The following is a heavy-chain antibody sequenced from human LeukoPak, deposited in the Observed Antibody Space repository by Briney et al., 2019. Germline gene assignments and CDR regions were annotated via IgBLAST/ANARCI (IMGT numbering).Heavy chain of an antibody. CDR2: IYPGDSDT. CDR3: ARTYGRRVENYYFDY. V-gene: IGHV5-51*01. Sequence: GESLKISCKGSGYSFTSYWIGWVRQMPGKGLEWMGIIYPGDSDTRYSPSFQGQVTISADKSISTAYLQWSSLKASDTAMYYCARTYGRRVENYYFDYWGQGTLVTVSS. CDR1: GYSFTSYW. J-gene: IGHJ4*02. D-gene: IGHD3-10*01.